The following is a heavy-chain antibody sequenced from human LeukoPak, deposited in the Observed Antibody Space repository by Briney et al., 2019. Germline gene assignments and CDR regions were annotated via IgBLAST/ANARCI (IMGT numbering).Heavy chain of an antibody. J-gene: IGHJ1*01. CDR2: IYPGDSDT. Sequence: GESLKISCKGSGYSFTSYWIGWVRQMPGKGLEGMGIIYPGDSDTRYSPSFQGQVTISPDKSISTAYLQWSSLKASDTAMYYCARHRVVATTSDFQHWGQGTLVTVSS. CDR3: ARHRVVATTSDFQH. V-gene: IGHV5-51*01. CDR1: GYSFTSYW. D-gene: IGHD5-12*01.